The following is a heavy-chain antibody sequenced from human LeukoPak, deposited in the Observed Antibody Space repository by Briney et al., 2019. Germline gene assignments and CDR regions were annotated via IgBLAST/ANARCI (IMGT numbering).Heavy chain of an antibody. V-gene: IGHV4-38-2*01. CDR3: ARTPHTLRRKIGPYSSGWSYFDY. D-gene: IGHD6-19*01. CDR1: GYSISSGYY. J-gene: IGHJ4*02. CDR2: IYHSGST. Sequence: PSETLSLTCAVSGYSISSGYYWGWIRQPPGKGLEWIGSIYHSGSTYYNPSLKSRVTISVDTSKNQFSLTLGSVTAPDPAVYYCARTPHTLRRKIGPYSSGWSYFDYWGQGTLVTVSS.